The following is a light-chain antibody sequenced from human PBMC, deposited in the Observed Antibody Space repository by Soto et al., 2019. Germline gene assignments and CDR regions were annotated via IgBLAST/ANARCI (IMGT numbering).Light chain of an antibody. CDR3: CSYAGSSWV. CDR2: DVS. V-gene: IGLV2-11*01. Sequence: QSALTQPRSVSGSPGQSVTISCTGTSSDVGGYNYVSWYQQHPGKAPKLMIYDVSKRPSGVPDRFSGSKSGNTASLTISGLQAEDEADYYCCSYAGSSWVFGTGTMVT. J-gene: IGLJ1*01. CDR1: SSDVGGYNY.